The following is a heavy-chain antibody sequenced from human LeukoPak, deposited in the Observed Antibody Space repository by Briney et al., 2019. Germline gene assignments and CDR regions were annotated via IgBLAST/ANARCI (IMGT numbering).Heavy chain of an antibody. CDR2: ISSSSSTI. CDR1: GFTFSSYG. V-gene: IGHV3-48*01. CDR3: ARENVYDFWSGYYYYYYYMDV. J-gene: IGHJ6*03. Sequence: PGGSLRLSCAASGFTFSSYGMNWVRQAPGKGLEWVSYISSSSSTIYYADSVKGRFTISRDNAKNSLYLQMNSLRAEDTAVYYCARENVYDFWSGYYYYYYYMDVWGKGTTVTVSS. D-gene: IGHD3-3*01.